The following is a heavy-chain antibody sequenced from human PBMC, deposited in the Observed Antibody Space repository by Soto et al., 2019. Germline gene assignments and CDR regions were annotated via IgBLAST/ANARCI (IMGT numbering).Heavy chain of an antibody. CDR2: IIPIFGTA. D-gene: IGHD4-17*01. Sequence: AASVKVSCKASGGTFSSYAISWVRQAPGQGLEWMGGIIPIFGTANYAQKFQGRVTITADESTSTAYMELSSLRSEDTAVYYCASELGRYGGSGYFDYWGQGTLVTVSS. V-gene: IGHV1-69*13. CDR1: GGTFSSYA. CDR3: ASELGRYGGSGYFDY. J-gene: IGHJ4*02.